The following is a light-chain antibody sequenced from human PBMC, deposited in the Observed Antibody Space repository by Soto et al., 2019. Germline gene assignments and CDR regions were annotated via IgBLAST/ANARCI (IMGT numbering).Light chain of an antibody. Sequence: EVVMTQSPATLSVSPGDRATVSCRASQNVNTNLAWYQQQPGQAPRLLIFGASTWATGIPARFSGSGSGTEFTLTISSQLPEDFAVYYCQQYNNWPLTFGGGTKVEIK. CDR3: QQYNNWPLT. CDR2: GAS. V-gene: IGKV3-15*01. J-gene: IGKJ4*01. CDR1: QNVNTN.